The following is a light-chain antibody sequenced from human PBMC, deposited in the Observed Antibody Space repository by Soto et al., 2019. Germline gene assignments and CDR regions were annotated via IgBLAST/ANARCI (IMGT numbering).Light chain of an antibody. CDR3: SSYTRSSTLYVV. J-gene: IGLJ2*01. CDR2: DVS. Sequence: QSALTQPASVSGSPGQSITISCTGTSSDVGGYNYVSWYQQHPGKAPKLMIYDVSNRPSGVSNRFSGSKSGNTASLTISGLQAEDEADYYCSSYTRSSTLYVVSAGGTKLTVL. V-gene: IGLV2-14*01. CDR1: SSDVGGYNY.